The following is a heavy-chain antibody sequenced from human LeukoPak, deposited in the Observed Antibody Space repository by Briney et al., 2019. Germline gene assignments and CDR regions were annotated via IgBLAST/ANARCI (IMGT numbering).Heavy chain of an antibody. CDR1: GFTFDDYA. D-gene: IGHD3-3*01. CDR2: ISSSSSYI. Sequence: GGSLRLSCAASGFTFDDYAMHWVRQAPGKGLEWVSSISSSSSYIYYADSVKGRFTISRDNAKNSLYLQMNSLRAEDTAVYYCASLPSVWSGGDAFDIWGQGTMVTVSS. V-gene: IGHV3-21*01. J-gene: IGHJ3*02. CDR3: ASLPSVWSGGDAFDI.